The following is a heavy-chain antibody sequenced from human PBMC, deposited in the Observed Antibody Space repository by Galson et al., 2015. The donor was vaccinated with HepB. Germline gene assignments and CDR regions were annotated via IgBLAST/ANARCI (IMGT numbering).Heavy chain of an antibody. CDR1: GFTFSNAW. V-gene: IGHV3-15*07. CDR3: TTDLDVVVPAAQGYYYMDV. D-gene: IGHD2-2*01. J-gene: IGHJ6*03. CDR2: IKSKTDGGTT. Sequence: SLRLSCAASGFTFSNAWMNWVRQAPGKGLEWVGRIKSKTDGGTTDYAAPVKGRFTISRDDSKNTLYLQMNSLKTEDTAVYYCTTDLDVVVPAAQGYYYMDVWGKGTTVTVSS.